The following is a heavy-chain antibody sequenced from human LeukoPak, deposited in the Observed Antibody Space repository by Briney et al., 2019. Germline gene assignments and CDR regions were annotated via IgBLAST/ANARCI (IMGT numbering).Heavy chain of an antibody. J-gene: IGHJ4*02. CDR2: IYTSGST. CDR3: ARDFGYYDSSGFDY. CDR1: SGSISSGSYY. V-gene: IGHV4-61*02. Sequence: SQTLSLTCTVSSGSISSGSYYWSWIRQPAGKGLEWIGRIYTSGSTNYNPSLKSRVTISVDTSKNQFSLKLSSVTAADTAVYYCARDFGYYDSSGFDYWCQGTLVTVSS. D-gene: IGHD3-22*01.